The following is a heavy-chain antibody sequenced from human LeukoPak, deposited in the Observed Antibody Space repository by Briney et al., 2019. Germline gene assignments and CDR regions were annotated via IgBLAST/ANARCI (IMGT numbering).Heavy chain of an antibody. CDR2: IYYSGST. CDR1: GGSISSYY. Sequence: SETLSLTCTVSGGSISSYYWSWIRQPPGKRLECIGYIYYSGSTNYNHSLKSRFTISVDTSKNQFSLKLSSVTAADTAVYYCARLPNYDYVWGSYHYGMDVWGKGATVTVSS. D-gene: IGHD3-16*02. V-gene: IGHV4-59*01. J-gene: IGHJ6*04. CDR3: ARLPNYDYVWGSYHYGMDV.